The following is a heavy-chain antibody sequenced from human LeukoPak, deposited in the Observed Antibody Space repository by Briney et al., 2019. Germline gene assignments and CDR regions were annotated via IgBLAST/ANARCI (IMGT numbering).Heavy chain of an antibody. V-gene: IGHV3-23*01. D-gene: IGHD1-26*01. Sequence: GGSLRLSCAASGFTFSSYAMSWVRQAPGKGLEWVSVISGSGGTTYYADSVKGRFTISRDNSKNTLYLKMNSLRAEDTAVYYCAKGHGWEASYYMDVWGKGTTVTISS. CDR3: AKGHGWEASYYMDV. CDR2: ISGSGGTT. J-gene: IGHJ6*03. CDR1: GFTFSSYA.